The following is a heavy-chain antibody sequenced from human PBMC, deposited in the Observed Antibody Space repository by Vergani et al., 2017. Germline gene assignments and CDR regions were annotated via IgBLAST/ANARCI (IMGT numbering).Heavy chain of an antibody. CDR3: ARALKSYGDYTFDY. D-gene: IGHD4-17*01. CDR2: IYYSGST. CDR1: GGSISSYY. V-gene: IGHV4-59*01. J-gene: IGHJ4*02. Sequence: QVQLQESGPGLVMPSETLSLTCTVSGGSISSYYWSWIRQPPGKGLEWIGYIYYSGSTNYNPSLKSRVTISVDTSKNQFSLKLSSVTAADTAVYYCARALKSYGDYTFDYWGQGTLVTVSS.